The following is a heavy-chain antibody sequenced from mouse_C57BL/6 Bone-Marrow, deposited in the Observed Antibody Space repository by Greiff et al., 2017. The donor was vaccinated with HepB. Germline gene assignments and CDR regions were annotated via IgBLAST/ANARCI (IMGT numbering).Heavy chain of an antibody. Sequence: QVQLKQSGAELVRPGTSVKVSCKASGYAFTNYLIEWVKQRPGLGLEWIGVINPGSGGTNYNEKFKGKATLTADKSSSTAYMQLSSLTSEDSAVYFCARKATTDPLDYWGQGTSVTVSS. V-gene: IGHV1-54*01. CDR2: INPGSGGT. CDR3: ARKATTDPLDY. D-gene: IGHD1-1*01. CDR1: GYAFTNYL. J-gene: IGHJ4*01.